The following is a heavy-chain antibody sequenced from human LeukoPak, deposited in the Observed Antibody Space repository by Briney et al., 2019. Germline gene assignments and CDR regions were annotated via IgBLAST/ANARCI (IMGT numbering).Heavy chain of an antibody. CDR3: ASPTPTTVITIPGDYYYGMDV. V-gene: IGHV3-53*01. CDR2: IYSGGST. CDR1: GFTVSSNY. J-gene: IGHJ6*02. D-gene: IGHD3-3*01. Sequence: GGSLRLSCAASGFTVSSNYMSWVRQAPGKGLEWVSVIYSGGSTYYADSVKGRFTIPRDNSKNTLYLQMNSLRAEDTAVYYCASPTPTTVITIPGDYYYGMDVWGQGTTVTVSS.